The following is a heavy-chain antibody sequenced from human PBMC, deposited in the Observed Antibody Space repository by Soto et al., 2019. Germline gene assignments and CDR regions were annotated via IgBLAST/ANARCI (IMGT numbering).Heavy chain of an antibody. D-gene: IGHD5-18*01. J-gene: IGHJ6*02. CDR2: ISYDGSNK. CDR1: GFTFSSYG. V-gene: IGHV3-30*18. CDR3: AKDRLHTAMDYYYYGMDV. Sequence: QVQLVESGGGVVQPGRSLRLSCAASGFTFSSYGMHWVRQAPGKGLEWVAVISYDGSNKYYADSVKGRFTISRDNSKNTLYLQMNSLRAEDTAVYYCAKDRLHTAMDYYYYGMDVWGQGTTVTVSS.